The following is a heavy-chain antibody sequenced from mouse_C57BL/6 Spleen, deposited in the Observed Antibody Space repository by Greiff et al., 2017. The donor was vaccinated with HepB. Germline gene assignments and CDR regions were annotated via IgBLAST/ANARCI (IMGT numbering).Heavy chain of an antibody. CDR2: ISSGGDYI. CDR1: GFTFSSYA. V-gene: IGHV5-9-1*02. J-gene: IGHJ4*01. CDR3: TRDRYDYDAMDY. Sequence: EVQVVESGEGLVKPGGSLKLSCAASGFTFSSYAMSWVRQTPEKRLEWVAYISSGGDYIYYADTVKGRFTISRDNARNTLYLQMSSLKSEDTAMYYCTRDRYDYDAMDYWGQGTSVTVSS. D-gene: IGHD1-1*01.